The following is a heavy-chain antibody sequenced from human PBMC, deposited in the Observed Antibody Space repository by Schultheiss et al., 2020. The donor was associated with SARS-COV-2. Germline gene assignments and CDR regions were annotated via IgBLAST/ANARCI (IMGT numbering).Heavy chain of an antibody. Sequence: GGSLRLSCAASGFTFDDYAMHWVRQAPGKGLEWVSGISWNSGSIGYADSVKGRFTISRDNAKNSLYLQMNSLRAEDTALYYCAKDPRYYYDSSGYYDYWGQGTLVTVFS. CDR2: ISWNSGSI. CDR1: GFTFDDYA. CDR3: AKDPRYYYDSSGYYDY. J-gene: IGHJ4*02. D-gene: IGHD3-22*01. V-gene: IGHV3-9*01.